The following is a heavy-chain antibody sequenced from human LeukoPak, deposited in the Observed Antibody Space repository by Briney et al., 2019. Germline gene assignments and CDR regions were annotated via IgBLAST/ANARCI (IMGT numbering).Heavy chain of an antibody. CDR1: GFTFSSYA. CDR2: ISGSGAST. J-gene: IGHJ3*02. D-gene: IGHD3-3*02. CDR3: AKIAGPFMGDGFDI. Sequence: GGSLRLSCAVSGFTFSSYAMSWVRQAPGRGLEWVSGISGSGASTYYADSVKGRFTISRDNTKNTLYLQMNSPRAEDTAVYYCAKIAGPFMGDGFDIWGQGTMVTVSS. V-gene: IGHV3-23*01.